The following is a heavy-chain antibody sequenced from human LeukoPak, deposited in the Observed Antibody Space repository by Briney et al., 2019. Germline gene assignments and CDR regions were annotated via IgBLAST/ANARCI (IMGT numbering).Heavy chain of an antibody. CDR3: AREKKRLLNYYYYMDV. Sequence: GGSLRLSCAASGFTFSSYSMNWVRQAPGKGLEWVSSISSSSSYIYYADSVKGRFTISRDNAKNSLYLQMNSLRAEDTAVYYCAREKKRLLNYYYYMDVWGKGTTVTVSS. J-gene: IGHJ6*03. V-gene: IGHV3-21*01. D-gene: IGHD2-21*01. CDR2: ISSSSSYI. CDR1: GFTFSSYS.